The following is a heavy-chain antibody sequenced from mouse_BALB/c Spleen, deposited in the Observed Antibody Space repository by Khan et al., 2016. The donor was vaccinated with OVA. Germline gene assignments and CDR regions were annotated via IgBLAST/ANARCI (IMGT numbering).Heavy chain of an antibody. V-gene: IGHV1-77*01. CDR3: ARGGDSVFAY. Sequence: QVQLQQSVPELVNPGASLKVSCKASGYTFTDYIIGWVKQSTRQGLEWIGDIFPGSGTPYYNEKFKDKATLTADKSSNTAYMQLSSLTSEDSAVYVCARGGDSVFAYWGQGTLVTVSA. D-gene: IGHD1-1*01. CDR1: GYTFTDYI. CDR2: IFPGSGTP. J-gene: IGHJ3*01.